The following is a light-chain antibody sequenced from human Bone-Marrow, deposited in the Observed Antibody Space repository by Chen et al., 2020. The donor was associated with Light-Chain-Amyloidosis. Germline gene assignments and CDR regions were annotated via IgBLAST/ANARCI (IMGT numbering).Light chain of an antibody. CDR2: AVS. J-gene: IGLJ1*01. Sequence: QSALTQPASVSGSPGQSNTISCTGTSGDVGTYNYVSLYQQHPGKAPKVMFFAVSNRPSGVSNRFSGSNSGNTASLTISGLQAEDEADYYCSSFTSSSSYVFGPGTKVTVL. CDR1: SGDVGTYNY. V-gene: IGLV2-14*01. CDR3: SSFTSSSSYV.